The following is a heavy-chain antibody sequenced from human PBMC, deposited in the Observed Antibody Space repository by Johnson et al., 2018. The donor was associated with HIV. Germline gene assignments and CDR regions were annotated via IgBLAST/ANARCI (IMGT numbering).Heavy chain of an antibody. D-gene: IGHD3-10*01. CDR2: ISSNGIGT. J-gene: IGHJ3*02. CDR3: ARSRGPMRKDAFDI. V-gene: IGHV3-64*01. Sequence: VQLVESGGGVVQPGGSLRLSCAASGFTFSSYGMHWVRQAPGKGLEYVSAISSNGIGTYYANSVDGRFTISRDNDKNTLYLEMGSLRVEDMAVYYCARSRGPMRKDAFDIGGQGTKVTVSS. CDR1: GFTFSSYG.